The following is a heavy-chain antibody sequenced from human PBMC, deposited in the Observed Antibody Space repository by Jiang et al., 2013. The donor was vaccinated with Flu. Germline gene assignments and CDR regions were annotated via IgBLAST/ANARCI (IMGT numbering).Heavy chain of an antibody. D-gene: IGHD1-26*01. CDR1: GYTFTSYY. CDR2: INPSGGST. Sequence: EVEKPGASVKVSCKASGYTFTSYYMHWVRQAPGQGLEWMGIINPSGGSTSYAQKFQGRVTMTRDTSTSTVYMELSSLRSEDTAVYYCASPAWGGATLHEFDYWGQGTLVTVSS. CDR3: ASPAWGGATLHEFDY. J-gene: IGHJ4*02. V-gene: IGHV1-46*01.